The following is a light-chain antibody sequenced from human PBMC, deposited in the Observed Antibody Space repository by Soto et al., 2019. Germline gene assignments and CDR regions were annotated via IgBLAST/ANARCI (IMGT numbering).Light chain of an antibody. J-gene: IGLJ2*01. CDR1: NIGSKN. CDR3: QVWDSTRDHVI. CDR2: DDR. V-gene: IGLV3-21*02. Sequence: SYELTQPPSVSVAPGQTARITCEGNNIGSKNVHWHQQKPGQAPALVVYDDRGRPSGVPERLSGSNSGNTATLTISRVEAGDEADYYCQVWDSTRDHVIFGGGTKLTVL.